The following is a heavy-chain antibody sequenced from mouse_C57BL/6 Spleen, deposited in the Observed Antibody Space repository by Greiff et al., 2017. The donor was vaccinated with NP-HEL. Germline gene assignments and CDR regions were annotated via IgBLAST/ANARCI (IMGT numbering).Heavy chain of an antibody. D-gene: IGHD6-1*01. CDR1: GYTFTSYW. CDR2: IDPSDSYT. CDR3: ESRQPYAMDY. Sequence: QVQLQQPGAELVMPGASVKLSCKASGYTFTSYWMHWVKQRPGQGLEWIGEIDPSDSYTNYNQKFKGKSTLTVDKSSSTAYMQLSSLTSEDSAVYYCESRQPYAMDYWGQGTSVTVSS. V-gene: IGHV1-69*01. J-gene: IGHJ4*01.